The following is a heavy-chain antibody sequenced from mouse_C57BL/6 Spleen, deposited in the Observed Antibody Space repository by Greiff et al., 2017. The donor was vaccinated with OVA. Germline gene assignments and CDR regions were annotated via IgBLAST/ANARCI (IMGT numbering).Heavy chain of an antibody. D-gene: IGHD1-1*01. Sequence: VQLQQSGPELVKPGASVKISCKASGYAFSSSWMNWVKQRPGKGLEWIGRIYPGDGDTNYNGKFKGKATLTADKSSSTAYMQLSSLTSEYSAVYFCARSYYYGSSYGFAYWGQGTLVTVSA. J-gene: IGHJ3*01. CDR1: GYAFSSSW. CDR2: IYPGDGDT. CDR3: ARSYYYGSSYGFAY. V-gene: IGHV1-82*01.